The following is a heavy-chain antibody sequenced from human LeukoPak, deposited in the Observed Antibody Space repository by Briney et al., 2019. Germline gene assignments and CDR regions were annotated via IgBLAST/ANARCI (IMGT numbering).Heavy chain of an antibody. V-gene: IGHV4-39*01. CDR1: GGSISSSSYY. CDR2: IYYSGST. J-gene: IGHJ3*02. D-gene: IGHD6-13*01. CDR3: ATYSSRTGAFDI. Sequence: SETLSLTRTVSGGSISSSSYYWGWIRQPPGKGLEWIGSIYYSGSTYYNPSLKSRVTISVDTSKNQFSLKLSSVTAADTAVYYCATYSSRTGAFDIWGQGTMVTVSS.